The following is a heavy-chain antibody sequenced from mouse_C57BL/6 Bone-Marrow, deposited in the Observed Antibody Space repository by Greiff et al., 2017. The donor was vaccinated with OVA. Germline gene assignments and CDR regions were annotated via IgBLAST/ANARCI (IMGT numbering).Heavy chain of an antibody. V-gene: IGHV1-69*01. J-gene: IGHJ3*01. CDR3: ARRVYYDYDAWFAY. CDR2: IDPSDSYT. CDR1: GYTFTSYW. Sequence: VQLQQSGAELVMPGASVKLSCKASGYTFTSYWMHWVKQRPGQGLEWIGEIDPSDSYTNYNQKFNGKSTLTVDKSSSTAYMQLSSLTSEDSAVYYCARRVYYDYDAWFAYWGQGTLVTVSA. D-gene: IGHD2-4*01.